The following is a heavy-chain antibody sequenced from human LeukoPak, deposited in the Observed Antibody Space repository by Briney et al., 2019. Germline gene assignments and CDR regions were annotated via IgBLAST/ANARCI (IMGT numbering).Heavy chain of an antibody. CDR1: GYTFTGYY. CDR3: ARETGYFDFDY. Sequence: GASVKVSCKASGYTFTGYYMHWVQQAPGQGLEWMGRINPNSGGTDYAQNFQGRVTMTRDTSISTAYMELSRLRSDDTAVYYCARETGYFDFDYWGQGTLVTVSS. CDR2: INPNSGGT. V-gene: IGHV1-2*06. J-gene: IGHJ4*02. D-gene: IGHD3-9*01.